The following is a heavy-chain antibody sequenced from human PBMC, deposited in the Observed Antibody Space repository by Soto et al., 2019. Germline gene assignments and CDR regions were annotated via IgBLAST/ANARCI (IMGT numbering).Heavy chain of an antibody. V-gene: IGHV3-15*05. CDR3: VGGSPFEY. D-gene: IGHD1-26*01. Sequence: GGSLRLSCAGSGFTFTSAWMNWVRQAPGKGLEWVGRVKSKNDGGAIDYGTPVKGRFIISRDDSKNTAYLQMDSPKIEDTGVYYCVGGSPFEYWGQGTLVTVSS. J-gene: IGHJ4*02. CDR1: GFTFTSAW. CDR2: VKSKNDGGAI.